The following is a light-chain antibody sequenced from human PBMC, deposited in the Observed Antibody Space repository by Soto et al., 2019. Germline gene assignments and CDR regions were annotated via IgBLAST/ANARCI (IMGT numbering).Light chain of an antibody. CDR3: QQYGTSLWT. CDR2: DAS. J-gene: IGKJ1*01. V-gene: IGKV3-20*01. Sequence: EFVLTQSPGTLSLARGEGATLSCRASQTVRNNYLAWYQQKPGQAPRLLIYDASSRATGIPDRFSGGGSGTEFTLTISSLEPEDSAVYYCQQYGTSLWTFGHGTKVDI. CDR1: QTVRNNY.